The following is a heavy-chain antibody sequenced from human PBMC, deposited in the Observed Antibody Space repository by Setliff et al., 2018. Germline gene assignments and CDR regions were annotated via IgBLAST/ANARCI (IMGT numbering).Heavy chain of an antibody. CDR1: GGSLPDHY. CDR2: IDHRGRT. V-gene: IGHV4-34*01. D-gene: IGHD4-4*01. CDR3: ARKALLYSGFFTYYGFDV. Sequence: SETLSLTCAVYGGSLPDHYWTWIRQSPGKGLEWIGDIDHRGRTNYSPSLRSRVTISVDTSKNQFSLKVNSVTAADTAVYYCARKALLYSGFFTYYGFDVWGQGTTVTVSS. J-gene: IGHJ6*02.